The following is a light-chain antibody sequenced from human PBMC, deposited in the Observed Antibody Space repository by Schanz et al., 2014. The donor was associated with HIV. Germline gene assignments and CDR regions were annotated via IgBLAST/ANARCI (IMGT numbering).Light chain of an antibody. CDR2: GDS. CDR3: AAWDDSLSGFYV. Sequence: QSVLTQPPSVSGAPGQRVTISCTGSRSNIGAGHDVHWYQQLPGTAPKLLIYGDSNRPSGVPDRFSGSKSGTSASLAITGLRSEDEADYYCAAWDDSLSGFYVFGTGTKVTVL. CDR1: RSNIGAGHD. J-gene: IGLJ1*01. V-gene: IGLV1-40*01.